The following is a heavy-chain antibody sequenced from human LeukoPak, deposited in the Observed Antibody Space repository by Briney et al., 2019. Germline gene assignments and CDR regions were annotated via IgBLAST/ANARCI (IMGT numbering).Heavy chain of an antibody. J-gene: IGHJ4*02. CDR2: IGYDGSKK. CDR1: GFTFSSYG. CDR3: ARDLGGIYYIAY. Sequence: GGSLRLSCAVSGFTFSSYGMHWVRQAPGEGLEWVAYIGYDGSKKYYSDSVKGRFTISRDNSKNTVHLQMNSLRAADTALYFCARDLGGIYYIAYWGQGTLVTVSS. D-gene: IGHD2-15*01. V-gene: IGHV3-30*02.